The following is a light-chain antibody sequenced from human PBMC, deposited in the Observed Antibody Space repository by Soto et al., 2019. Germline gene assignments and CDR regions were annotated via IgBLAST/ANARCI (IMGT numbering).Light chain of an antibody. CDR2: AAS. J-gene: IGKJ2*01. CDR3: QQFNSYPPYT. CDR1: QGISSY. V-gene: IGKV1-9*01. Sequence: DIQLTQSPSFLSASVGDRVTITCRASQGISSYLAWYQQKPGKAPKLLIYAASTLQSGVPSRFSGSGSGTEFTLTISSLQPEVFATYYCQQFNSYPPYTFGQGTKLEIK.